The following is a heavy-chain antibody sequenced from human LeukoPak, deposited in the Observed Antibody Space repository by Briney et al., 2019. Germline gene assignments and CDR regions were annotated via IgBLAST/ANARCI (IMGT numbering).Heavy chain of an antibody. D-gene: IGHD4-17*01. Sequence: ASVKVSCKVSGYTLTELSMHWVRQAPGKGLEWMGGFDPEDGETIYAQKFQGRVTMTEDTSTDTAYMELSSLRSEDTAVYYCATINYGDYGSDAFDIWGRGTMVTVSS. CDR2: FDPEDGET. J-gene: IGHJ3*02. CDR3: ATINYGDYGSDAFDI. V-gene: IGHV1-24*01. CDR1: GYTLTELS.